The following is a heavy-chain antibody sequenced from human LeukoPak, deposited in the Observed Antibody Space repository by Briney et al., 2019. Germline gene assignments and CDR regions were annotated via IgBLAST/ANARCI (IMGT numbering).Heavy chain of an antibody. V-gene: IGHV1-2*02. Sequence: GASVKVSCKASGYTFTGYYMHWVRQAPGQGLEWMGWINPNSGGTNYAQKFQGRVAMTRDTSISTAYMELSRLRSDDTAVYYCARDLDYYYYMDVWGKGTTVTVSS. CDR2: INPNSGGT. J-gene: IGHJ6*03. CDR3: ARDLDYYYYMDV. CDR1: GYTFTGYY.